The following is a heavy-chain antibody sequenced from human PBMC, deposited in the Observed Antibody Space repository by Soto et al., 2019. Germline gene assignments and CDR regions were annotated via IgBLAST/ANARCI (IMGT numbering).Heavy chain of an antibody. J-gene: IGHJ6*03. V-gene: IGHV3-23*01. Sequence: GGSLRLSCAASGFSFSSYAMNWVRQAPGKGLEWVSTISGSVARTDDAGSVKGRFTISRDNSRNTLYLQMNSLRAEDTAVYYCAKDRGSGSNFYYYYMDVWGKGTTVTVSS. CDR3: AKDRGSGSNFYYYYMDV. CDR2: ISGSVART. CDR1: GFSFSSYA. D-gene: IGHD3-10*01.